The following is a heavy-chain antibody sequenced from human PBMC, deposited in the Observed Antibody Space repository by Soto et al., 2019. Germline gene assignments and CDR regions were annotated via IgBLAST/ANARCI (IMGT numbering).Heavy chain of an antibody. J-gene: IGHJ5*02. D-gene: IGHD6-13*01. CDR3: ARGSTSATEFDP. CDR1: GGSISSSSYY. CDR2: IYYSGST. V-gene: IGHV4-39*01. Sequence: SETLSLTCTVSGGSISSSSYYWGWIRQPPGKGLEWIGSIYYSGSTYYNPSLKSRVTISVDTSKNQFSLKLNSVTAADTAVYYCARGSTSATEFDPWGQGTLVTVSS.